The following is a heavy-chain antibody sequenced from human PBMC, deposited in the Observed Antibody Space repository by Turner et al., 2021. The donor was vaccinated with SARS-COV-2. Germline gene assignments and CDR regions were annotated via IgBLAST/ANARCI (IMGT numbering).Heavy chain of an antibody. Sequence: QVQLVQSGAERKKPGASVKVSCKVSGYTLTEIFIHWVRQAPGKGLEWMGGLDPEDRETIYSQKFQGRVTMTEDTSTDIAYMELSSLSSDDTAVYYCATDPLGWAGYDYWGPGTLVTVSS. CDR1: GYTLTEIF. CDR2: LDPEDRET. D-gene: IGHD6-25*01. V-gene: IGHV1-24*01. CDR3: ATDPLGWAGYDY. J-gene: IGHJ4*02.